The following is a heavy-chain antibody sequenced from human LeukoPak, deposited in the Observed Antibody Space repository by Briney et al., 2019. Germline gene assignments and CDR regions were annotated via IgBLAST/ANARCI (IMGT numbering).Heavy chain of an antibody. CDR3: ARAWPSLGTVDY. J-gene: IGHJ4*02. V-gene: IGHV4-34*01. CDR1: GVSFSGYY. D-gene: IGHD3/OR15-3a*01. CDR2: INHSGST. Sequence: SETLSLTCAVYGVSFSGYYWSWIRQPPGKGLEWIGEINHSGSTNYNPSLKSRVTISVDTSKNQFSLKLSSVTAADTAVYYCARAWPSLGTVDYWGQGTLVTVSS.